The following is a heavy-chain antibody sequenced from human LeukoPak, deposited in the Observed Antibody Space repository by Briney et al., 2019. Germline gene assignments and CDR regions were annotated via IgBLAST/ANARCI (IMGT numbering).Heavy chain of an antibody. CDR3: ARGGIQVSGIDEFDY. V-gene: IGHV3-13*01. D-gene: IGHD6-19*01. Sequence: GGSLRPSCAASGFTFIDYDMHWVRQVIGKGLEWVSAIGTRGDTHYSGSVKGRFTISRENAESSLYLQMNSLRAEDTAVYYCARGGIQVSGIDEFDYWGQGTLVTVSS. J-gene: IGHJ4*02. CDR2: IGTRGDT. CDR1: GFTFIDYD.